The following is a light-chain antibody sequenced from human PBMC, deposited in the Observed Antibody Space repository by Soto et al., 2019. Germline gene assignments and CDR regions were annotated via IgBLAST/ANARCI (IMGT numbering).Light chain of an antibody. Sequence: EIVLTQSPGTLPLSPGERATLSCRASQSVSSNYLVWYQQKPGQAPRPLIYGASSRATGIPDRFSGSGSGTVFTLTISSLEPEEFAVYCCQQYANSPFTFGQGTKLEIK. CDR2: GAS. J-gene: IGKJ2*01. V-gene: IGKV3-20*01. CDR1: QSVSSNY. CDR3: QQYANSPFT.